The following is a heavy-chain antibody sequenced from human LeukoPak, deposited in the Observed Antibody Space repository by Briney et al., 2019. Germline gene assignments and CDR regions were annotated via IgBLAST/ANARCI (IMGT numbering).Heavy chain of an antibody. J-gene: IGHJ4*02. D-gene: IGHD3-22*01. CDR1: GFTFSSYA. Sequence: GGSLRLSCAASGFTFSSYAMSWVRQAPGKGLEWVSAISGSGGSTYYADSVKGRFTISRDNSKNTLYLQMNSLRAEDTAVYYCAKDAYYYDSSGYLSPSGYWGQGTLVTVSS. CDR2: ISGSGGST. V-gene: IGHV3-23*01. CDR3: AKDAYYYDSSGYLSPSGY.